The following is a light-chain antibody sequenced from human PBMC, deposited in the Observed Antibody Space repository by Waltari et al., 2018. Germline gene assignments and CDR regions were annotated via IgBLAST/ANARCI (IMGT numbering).Light chain of an antibody. CDR3: QQYDISPLT. Sequence: EIVLPQSLGTLSLSQGEGATVSCRTSQTIRTTYLAWYQQKPGQAPTLLIYRTFSRATGIPDRFTGSGSGTDFSLTISSLEPEDFATYYCQQYDISPLTFGGGTKVEIK. J-gene: IGKJ4*01. CDR1: QTIRTTY. V-gene: IGKV3-20*01. CDR2: RTF.